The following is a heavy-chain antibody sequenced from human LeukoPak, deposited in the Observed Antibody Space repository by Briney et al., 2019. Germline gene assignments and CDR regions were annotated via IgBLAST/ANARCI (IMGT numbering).Heavy chain of an antibody. D-gene: IGHD4-17*01. CDR1: GGSISGSDYY. J-gene: IGHJ3*02. Sequence: PSETLSLTCAVSGGSISGSDYYWGWIRQPPGEGLEWIGSIYYSGSTYYNPSLKSRVTISVDTSKNQFSLKLSSVTAADTAVYYCARVAADYGDYRAFDIWGQGTMVTVSS. CDR2: IYYSGST. V-gene: IGHV4-39*07. CDR3: ARVAADYGDYRAFDI.